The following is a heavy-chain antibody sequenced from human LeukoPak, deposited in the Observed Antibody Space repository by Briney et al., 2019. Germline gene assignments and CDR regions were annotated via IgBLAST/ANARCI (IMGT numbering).Heavy chain of an antibody. J-gene: IGHJ4*02. CDR2: INHSGST. D-gene: IGHD5-12*01. CDR3: ARRDVVATRRRTFDY. Sequence: SETLSLACAVYGGSFSGYYWSWIRQPPGKGLEWIGEINHSGSTNYNPSLKSRVTISVDTSKNQFSLKLSSVTAADTAVYYCARRDVVATRRRTFDYWGQGTLVTVSS. CDR1: GGSFSGYY. V-gene: IGHV4-34*01.